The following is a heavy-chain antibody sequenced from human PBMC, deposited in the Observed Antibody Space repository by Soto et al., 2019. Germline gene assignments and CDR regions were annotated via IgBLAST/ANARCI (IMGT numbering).Heavy chain of an antibody. J-gene: IGHJ5*02. CDR3: GTVFEP. CDR2: VDSDGRGT. D-gene: IGHD3-9*01. CDR1: GITFTNYW. Sequence: EVQLVESGGGSVQPGGSLRLSCVASGITFTNYWMHWVRQVPGKGLVWVARVDSDGRGTSYADFVKGRFTISRDNAKNTRYLQMNSLRVGDTAMYYCGTVFEPWCQGIPVTVSS. V-gene: IGHV3-74*01.